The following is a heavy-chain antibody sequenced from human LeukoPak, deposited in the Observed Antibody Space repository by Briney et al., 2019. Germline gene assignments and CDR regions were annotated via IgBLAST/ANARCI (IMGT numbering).Heavy chain of an antibody. CDR2: ISASGGST. Sequence: PAGSLRLSCAASGFTFSTYATSWVRQAPGKGLEWLSAISASGGSTYYADSAKGRFTIHRDNSKNTLYLQMNSLRAEDAAVYYCAKRGLGSSSGAYYFDYWGQGTLVTVSS. J-gene: IGHJ4*02. V-gene: IGHV3-23*01. CDR3: AKRGLGSSSGAYYFDY. CDR1: GFTFSTYA. D-gene: IGHD6-6*01.